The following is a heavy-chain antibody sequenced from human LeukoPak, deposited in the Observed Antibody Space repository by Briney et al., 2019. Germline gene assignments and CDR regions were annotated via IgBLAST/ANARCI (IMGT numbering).Heavy chain of an antibody. V-gene: IGHV1-69*04. CDR2: IIPILGIA. J-gene: IGHJ4*02. CDR3: ARDRKILCSSTSSYDGGFDY. Sequence: GASVKVSCKASGGTFSSYAISWVRQAPGQGLEWMGRIIPILGIANYAQKFQGRVTITADKSTSTAYMELSSLRSEDTAVYYCARDRKILCSSTSSYDGGFDYWGQGTLVTVSS. D-gene: IGHD2-2*01. CDR1: GGTFSSYA.